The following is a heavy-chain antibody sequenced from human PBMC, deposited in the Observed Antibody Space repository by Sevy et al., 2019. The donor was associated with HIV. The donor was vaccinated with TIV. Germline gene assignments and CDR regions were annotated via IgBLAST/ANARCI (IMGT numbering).Heavy chain of an antibody. Sequence: GESLKISCAASGFSVNSNYMTWVRQAPGKGLEGVSVIYSDETTYHADSVKGRFTISRDNSKNMLYLQMSSLRAEDTAIYYCARGKSGYGYALNYWGQGTLVTVSS. CDR1: GFSVNSNY. V-gene: IGHV3-66*01. J-gene: IGHJ4*02. D-gene: IGHD5-18*01. CDR3: ARGKSGYGYALNY. CDR2: IYSDETT.